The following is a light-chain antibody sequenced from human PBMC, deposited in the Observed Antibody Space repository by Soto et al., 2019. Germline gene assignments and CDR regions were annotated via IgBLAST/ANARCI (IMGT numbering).Light chain of an antibody. CDR3: AAWDDSLSGMV. V-gene: IGLV1-47*01. CDR1: SSNIGSNY. J-gene: IGLJ2*01. CDR2: RAS. Sequence: QSVLTQPPSASGTPGQRVTISCSGSSSNIGSNYVYWYQQVPGTAPRLLMYRASQWPSGVPDRFSGSKSGTSASLAISGLRSEDEADYYCAAWDDSLSGMVFGGGTKVTVL.